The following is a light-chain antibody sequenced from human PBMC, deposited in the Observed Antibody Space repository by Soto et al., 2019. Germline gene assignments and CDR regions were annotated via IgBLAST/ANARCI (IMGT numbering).Light chain of an antibody. J-gene: IGKJ2*01. CDR1: QSVNGNY. V-gene: IGKV3-20*01. CDR3: QQYGPSPHT. CDR2: GAS. Sequence: EIMLTQSPGTLSLSPGDRATLSCRASQSVNGNYLAWYQQKPGQVPRHIIYGASIRAAGVSDRLSGSRSGTDFTINMSNLKHEDYGVYYCQQYGPSPHTVGQGTKMEIK.